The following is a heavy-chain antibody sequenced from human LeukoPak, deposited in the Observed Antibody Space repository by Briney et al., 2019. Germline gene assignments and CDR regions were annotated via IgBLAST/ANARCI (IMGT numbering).Heavy chain of an antibody. D-gene: IGHD3-22*01. CDR2: INSDGSST. Sequence: PGGSLRLSCAASGFTFSSYWMHWVRQAPGKGLVWVSRINSDGSSTSYADSVKGRFTISRDNAKNTLYLQMNSLRAEDPAVYYCAREAPYYDSSGYYWDFDYWGQGTLVTVSS. CDR3: AREAPYYDSSGYYWDFDY. CDR1: GFTFSSYW. J-gene: IGHJ4*02. V-gene: IGHV3-74*01.